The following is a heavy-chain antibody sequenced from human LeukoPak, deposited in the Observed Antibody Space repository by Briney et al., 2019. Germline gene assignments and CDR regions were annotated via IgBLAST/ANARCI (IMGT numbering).Heavy chain of an antibody. J-gene: IGHJ4*02. CDR1: GGTFSSYS. D-gene: IGHD6-19*01. CDR3: ATGPQWLVPFDY. Sequence: ASVKVSCKTSGGTFSSYSISWVRQAPGQGLEWMGGIIPISGTIKYAQKFQGRVTMTEDTSTDTAYMELSSLRSEDTAVYYCATGPQWLVPFDYWGQGTLVTVSS. CDR2: IIPISGTI. V-gene: IGHV1-69*06.